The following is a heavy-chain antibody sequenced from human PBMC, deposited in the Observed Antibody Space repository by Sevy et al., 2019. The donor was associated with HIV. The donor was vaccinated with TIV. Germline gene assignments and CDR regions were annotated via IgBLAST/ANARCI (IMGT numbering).Heavy chain of an antibody. CDR1: GYTFTNYF. CDR3: ARAPGGSQGRGKYFHH. D-gene: IGHD1-26*01. J-gene: IGHJ1*01. CDR2: ISRYDT. Sequence: ASVKVSCKTSGYTFTNYFITWVRQAPGQGLEWMGRISRYDTNYAQKFRGRVTMTTDTSTSTVYMELRSLKSDDTAVYYFARAPGGSQGRGKYFHHWGKGTRLPVSS. V-gene: IGHV1-18*01.